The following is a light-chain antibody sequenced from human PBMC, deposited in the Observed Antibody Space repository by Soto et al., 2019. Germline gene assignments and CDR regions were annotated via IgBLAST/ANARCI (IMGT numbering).Light chain of an antibody. Sequence: QSVLTQPASVPGSPGQSITVSCTGTSSDIGGYNYVSWYQQHPGKAPKLMVYEVTNRPSGVSDRFSGSKSGNTASLTISGLQADDEGYYYCSSYTSRSTLYVFGTGTQLTVL. CDR1: SSDIGGYNY. J-gene: IGLJ1*01. CDR3: SSYTSRSTLYV. CDR2: EVT. V-gene: IGLV2-14*01.